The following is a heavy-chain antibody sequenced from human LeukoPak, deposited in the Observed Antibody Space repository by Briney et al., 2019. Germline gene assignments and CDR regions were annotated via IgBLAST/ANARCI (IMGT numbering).Heavy chain of an antibody. CDR2: IIPIFGTG. Sequence: GSSVKVSCKASGGTFANYAISWVRKAPGQGLEWMGGIIPIFGTGHSAQKFQGRLTIIADESTRTTYMELSSLRSDDTAVYYCAKGHDDFRQFDFWGQGTLVIVSS. CDR3: AKGHDDFRQFDF. CDR1: GGTFANYA. V-gene: IGHV1-69*01. D-gene: IGHD3-3*01. J-gene: IGHJ4*02.